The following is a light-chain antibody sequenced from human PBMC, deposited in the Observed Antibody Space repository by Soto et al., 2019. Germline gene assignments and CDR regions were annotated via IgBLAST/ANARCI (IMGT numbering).Light chain of an antibody. V-gene: IGLV8-61*01. CDR1: SGSVSTSYY. J-gene: IGLJ7*01. CDR2: STH. CDR3: VLYMGSGIPV. Sequence: QTVVTQEPSFSVSPGGTVTLTCGLSSGSVSTSYYPSWYQQTPGQAPRTLIYSTHTRSSGVPDRFSGSILGNKAALTITGAQADDESDYYCVLYMGSGIPVFGGGTQLTVL.